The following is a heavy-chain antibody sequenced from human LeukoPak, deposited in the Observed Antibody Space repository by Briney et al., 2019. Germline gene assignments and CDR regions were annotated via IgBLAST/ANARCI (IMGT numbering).Heavy chain of an antibody. Sequence: PGGSLRLSCAASSFTLSNSWMTWVRQAPEKGLEWVANIKKDGSEKYYVDSVKGRFTISRDNAKNSLYLQMNSLRAEDTAVYYCARGIVGATTGADWGQGTLVTVSS. CDR3: ARGIVGATTGAD. D-gene: IGHD1-26*01. J-gene: IGHJ4*02. V-gene: IGHV3-7*01. CDR1: SFTLSNSW. CDR2: IKKDGSEK.